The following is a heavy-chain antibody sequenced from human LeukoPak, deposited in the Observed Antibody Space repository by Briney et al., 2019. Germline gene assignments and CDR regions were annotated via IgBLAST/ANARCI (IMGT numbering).Heavy chain of an antibody. D-gene: IGHD5-24*01. CDR1: GFTFSNYG. J-gene: IGHJ4*02. V-gene: IGHV3-30*18. Sequence: GGSLGLSCAASGFTFSNYGMHWVRQAPGNGLKWVAVISYDGSTEQSSDSVNGRSTISRDNSKNTLYLQMDSLRPEDTAVYYCAKDYRRDGYNYYFDYWGQGTLVTLSS. CDR3: AKDYRRDGYNYYFDY. CDR2: ISYDGSTE.